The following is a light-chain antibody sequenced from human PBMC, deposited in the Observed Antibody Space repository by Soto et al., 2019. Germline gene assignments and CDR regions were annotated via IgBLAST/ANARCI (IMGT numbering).Light chain of an antibody. J-gene: IGKJ5*01. CDR3: QQYYHWPPIT. CDR2: DAS. CDR1: QSIDSN. Sequence: EIVMTQSPSTLSVSLGERATLSCRASQSIDSNLAWYQQKPGQSPKLLIFDASTRSTGVPARFSGSGSATEFSLPISSLQSQDVVVYYYQQYYHWPPITFGQGTRLEIK. V-gene: IGKV3-15*01.